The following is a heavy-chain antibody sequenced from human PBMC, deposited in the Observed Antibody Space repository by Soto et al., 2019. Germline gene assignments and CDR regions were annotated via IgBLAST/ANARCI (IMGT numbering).Heavy chain of an antibody. CDR2: IWYDGSNK. J-gene: IGHJ4*02. Sequence: GGSLRLSCAASGFTFSSYGMHWVRQAPGKGLEWVAVIWYDGSNKYYADSVKGRFTISRDNSKNTLYLQMNSLRAEDTAVYYCARESLIHGPFDYWGQGTLVTVSS. CDR3: ARESLIHGPFDY. V-gene: IGHV3-33*01. CDR1: GFTFSSYG. D-gene: IGHD3-16*01.